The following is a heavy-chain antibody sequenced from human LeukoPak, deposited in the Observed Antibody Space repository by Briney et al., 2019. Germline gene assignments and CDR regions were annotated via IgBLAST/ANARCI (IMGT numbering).Heavy chain of an antibody. J-gene: IGHJ1*01. D-gene: IGHD3-22*01. CDR3: ARASYDSTDYEYFQH. CDR2: INPNSGCT. CDR1: GYAFTGYY. Sequence: ASVKVSCKASGYAFTGYYMHWVRQAPGHPREWMGGINPNSGCTNYAQKFQGRVTMTRVTSISTAYPELSRLRSDDPAVYYCARASYDSTDYEYFQHWGQGTLVTVSS. V-gene: IGHV1-2*02.